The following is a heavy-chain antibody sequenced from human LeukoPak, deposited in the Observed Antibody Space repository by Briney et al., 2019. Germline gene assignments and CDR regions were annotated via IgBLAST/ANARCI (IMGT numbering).Heavy chain of an antibody. CDR1: GFTFSSYG. V-gene: IGHV3-30*02. D-gene: IGHD3-22*01. CDR3: AKGGDYYDSSVGY. Sequence: GGSLRLSCAASGFTFSSYGMHWVRQAPGKGREGVAFIRYDGSNKYYADSVKGRFTISRDNSKNTLYLQMNSLRAEDPAVYYCAKGGDYYDSSVGYWGQGTLVTVSS. J-gene: IGHJ4*02. CDR2: IRYDGSNK.